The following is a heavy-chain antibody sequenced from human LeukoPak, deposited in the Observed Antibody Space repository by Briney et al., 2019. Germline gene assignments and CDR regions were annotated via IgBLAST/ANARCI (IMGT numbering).Heavy chain of an antibody. J-gene: IGHJ3*02. CDR3: AKANWGAFDI. D-gene: IGHD7-27*01. CDR1: GGSISSSY. V-gene: IGHV4-59*03. CDR2: IYYSGNT. Sequence: SETLSLTCTVSGGSISSSYWSWIRQPPGKGLEWIGFIYYSGNTHYNPSLKSRVTISVDTSKNLFSLKLSSVTAADTAVYYCAKANWGAFDIWGQGTVVTVSS.